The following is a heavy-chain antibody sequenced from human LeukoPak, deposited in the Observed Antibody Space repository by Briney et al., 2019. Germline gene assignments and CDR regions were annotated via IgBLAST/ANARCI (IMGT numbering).Heavy chain of an antibody. CDR1: GFTFSSYE. V-gene: IGHV3-48*03. J-gene: IGHJ4*02. CDR2: ISSSGRTI. D-gene: IGHD1-26*01. Sequence: AGGSLRLSCAASGFTFSSYEMNWVRQAPGKGLEWVSYISSSGRTIYYADSVKGRFTISRDNAKNSLYLQMNSLRAEDTALYYCARGEIRRFDYWGQGTLVTVSS. CDR3: ARGEIRRFDY.